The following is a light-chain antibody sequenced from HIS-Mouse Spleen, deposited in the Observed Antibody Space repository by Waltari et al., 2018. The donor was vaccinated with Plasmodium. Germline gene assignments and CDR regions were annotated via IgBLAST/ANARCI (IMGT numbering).Light chain of an antibody. V-gene: IGLV3-10*01. J-gene: IGLJ3*02. CDR1: ALPKKY. Sequence: SYELTQPPSVSVSPGQTARITCSGDALPKKYAYWYQQKSGQAPVLVIYQDRKRPSGIPEGFSGSSSGTMATLTISGAQGEDEADYYGYSTDSGGNHRVFGGGTKLTVL. CDR2: QDR. CDR3: YSTDSGGNHRV.